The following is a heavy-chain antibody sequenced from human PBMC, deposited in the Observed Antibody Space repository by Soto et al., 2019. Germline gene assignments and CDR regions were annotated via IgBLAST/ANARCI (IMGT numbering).Heavy chain of an antibody. Sequence: PGGSLRLSCAASGFTFSDHYMDWVRQAPGKGLEWVGRTRNKANSYTTEYAASVKGRFTISRDVSKNSLYLQMNSLKTEDTAVYYCAKDASYSSSWSPSWGQGTLVTVSS. CDR3: AKDASYSSSWSPS. J-gene: IGHJ4*02. V-gene: IGHV3-72*01. CDR2: TRNKANSYTT. D-gene: IGHD6-13*01. CDR1: GFTFSDHY.